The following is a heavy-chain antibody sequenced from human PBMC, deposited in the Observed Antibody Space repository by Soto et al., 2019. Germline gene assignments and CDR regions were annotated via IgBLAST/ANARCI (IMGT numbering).Heavy chain of an antibody. CDR1: GYTFTSYD. CDR2: MNPNSGNT. D-gene: IGHD3-10*01. Sequence: GASVKVSCKASGYTFTSYDINWVRQATGQALEWMGWMNPNSGNTGYAQKFQGRVTMTRNTSISTAYMELSILRSEDTAVFYCARYPPPMVRSVLQRPLDFWGQGTLVIFSS. CDR3: ARYPPPMVRSVLQRPLDF. J-gene: IGHJ4*02. V-gene: IGHV1-8*01.